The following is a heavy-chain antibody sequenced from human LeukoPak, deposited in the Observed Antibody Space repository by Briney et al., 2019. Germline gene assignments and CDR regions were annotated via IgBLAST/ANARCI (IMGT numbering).Heavy chain of an antibody. CDR3: ARDLNSDGDY. Sequence: GGSLRLSCAASGFTFSSYCMSWVRQAPGKGLEWVPNIKQNGSEKYYVDSVQGRFTISRDNAKNSLYLQMNSLRADDTAVDYCARDLNSDGDYWGPGTLVTVSS. CDR2: IKQNGSEK. CDR1: GFTFSSYC. J-gene: IGHJ4*02. D-gene: IGHD4-23*01. V-gene: IGHV3-7*01.